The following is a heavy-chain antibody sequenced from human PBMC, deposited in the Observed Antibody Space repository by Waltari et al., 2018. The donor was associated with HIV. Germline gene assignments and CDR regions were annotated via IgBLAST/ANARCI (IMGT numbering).Heavy chain of an antibody. Sequence: QVQLIQSGAEVKKPGSSVKVSCKASGGPFNIRGINWVRQAPGQGLEWMGRLISFLEIANYARQFQGRVTITADKSTNTAYMELSSLKSEDTAVYYCARADVVGVGEADLSLWGQGTLVTVSS. D-gene: IGHD1-26*01. CDR2: LISFLEIA. J-gene: IGHJ4*02. CDR3: ARADVVGVGEADLSL. V-gene: IGHV1-69*04. CDR1: GGPFNIRG.